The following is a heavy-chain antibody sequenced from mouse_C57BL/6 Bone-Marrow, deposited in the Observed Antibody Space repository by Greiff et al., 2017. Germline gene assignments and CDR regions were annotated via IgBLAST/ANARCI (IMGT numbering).Heavy chain of an antibody. Sequence: VQLQQPGAELVKPGASVKLSCKASGYTFTNYWMHWVKQRPGQGLEWIGMMHPNGGSPDYNEKFKSEATLRVDKASSTAYMQLSSLTSEDYAGDYCARSYEYDDDTKDYGGQGNAVTVSA. CDR2: MHPNGGSP. J-gene: IGHJ4*01. CDR3: ARSYEYDDDTKDY. CDR1: GYTFTNYW. V-gene: IGHV1-64*01. D-gene: IGHD2-4*01.